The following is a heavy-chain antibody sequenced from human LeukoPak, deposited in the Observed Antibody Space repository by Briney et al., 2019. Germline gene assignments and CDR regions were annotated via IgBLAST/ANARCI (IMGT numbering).Heavy chain of an antibody. Sequence: GGSLRLSCTASGFNVNSNYMSWVRQVPGKGLEWVSVIFGGGGTYYADSVKGRFTISRDNSKNTLYLQMNSLRAEDTAVYYCARDHSASASYPNPWGQGTLVTVSS. D-gene: IGHD3-10*01. CDR1: GFNVNSNY. V-gene: IGHV3-66*01. CDR2: IFGGGGT. CDR3: ARDHSASASYPNP. J-gene: IGHJ5*02.